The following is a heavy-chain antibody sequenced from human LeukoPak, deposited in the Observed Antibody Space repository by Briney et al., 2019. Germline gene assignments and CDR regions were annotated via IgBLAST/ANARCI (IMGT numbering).Heavy chain of an antibody. CDR1: GFTVSSNY. CDR2: TFSGGST. CDR3: ARYVAYYYYMDV. J-gene: IGHJ6*03. Sequence: GGSLRLSCAASGFTVSSNYMSWVRQAPGKGLEWVSVTFSGGSTYYADSVKGRFTISRDNSKNTLYLQMNSLRAEDTAVYYCARYVAYYYYMDVWGKGTTVTVSS. D-gene: IGHD2-15*01. V-gene: IGHV3-53*01.